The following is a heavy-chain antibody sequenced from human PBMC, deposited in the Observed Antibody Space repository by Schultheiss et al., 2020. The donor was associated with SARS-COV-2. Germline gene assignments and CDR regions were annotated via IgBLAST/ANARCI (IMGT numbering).Heavy chain of an antibody. V-gene: IGHV3-21*01. CDR1: GFTFSSYS. Sequence: GGSLRLSCAASGFTFSSYSMNWVRQAPGKGLEWVSSISSSSSYIYYADSVKGRFTISRDNSKNTLYLQMNSLRAEDTAVYYCARDTYRANGVSPDYWGQGTLVTVSS. J-gene: IGHJ4*02. CDR2: ISSSSSYI. D-gene: IGHD2-8*01. CDR3: ARDTYRANGVSPDY.